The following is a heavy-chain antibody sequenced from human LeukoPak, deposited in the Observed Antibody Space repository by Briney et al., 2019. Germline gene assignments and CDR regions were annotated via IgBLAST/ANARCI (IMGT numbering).Heavy chain of an antibody. Sequence: GSLRLSCAASGFTFSSYGMRGVRQAPGKGLEWVSAISGSGGSTYYGDAVKGRFTISRDNSKNTLYLQLHTLRAEDTALYYCAKESLRVVPSATFDYWGQGTLVTVSS. J-gene: IGHJ4*02. CDR2: ISGSGGST. CDR3: AKESLRVVPSATFDY. CDR1: GFTFSSYG. V-gene: IGHV3-23*01. D-gene: IGHD2-2*01.